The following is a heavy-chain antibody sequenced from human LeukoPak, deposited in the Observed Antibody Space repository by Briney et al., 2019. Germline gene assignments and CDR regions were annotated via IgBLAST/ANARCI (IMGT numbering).Heavy chain of an antibody. CDR3: TRERGGYSYGYDYFDY. J-gene: IGHJ4*02. CDR1: GFTFSSYA. D-gene: IGHD5-18*01. V-gene: IGHV3-30-3*01. Sequence: PGGSLRLSCAASGFTFSSYAMHWVRQAPGKGLEWVAVISYDGSNKYYADSVKGRFTISRDNSKNTLYLQMNSLRAEDTAVYYCTRERGGYSYGYDYFDYWGQGTLVTVSS. CDR2: ISYDGSNK.